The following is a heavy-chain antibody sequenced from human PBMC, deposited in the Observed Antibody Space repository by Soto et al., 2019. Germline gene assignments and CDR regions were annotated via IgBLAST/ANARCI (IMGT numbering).Heavy chain of an antibody. V-gene: IGHV1-46*01. J-gene: IGHJ3*02. CDR3: ARDIVVVTATPERAFDI. D-gene: IGHD2-21*02. CDR1: GYTFTSYY. Sequence: ASVKVSCKXSGYTFTSYYMHWVRQAPGQGLEWMGIINPSGGSTSYAQKFQGRVTMTRDTSTSAVYMELSSLRSEDTAVYYCARDIVVVTATPERAFDIWGQGTMVTVSS. CDR2: INPSGGST.